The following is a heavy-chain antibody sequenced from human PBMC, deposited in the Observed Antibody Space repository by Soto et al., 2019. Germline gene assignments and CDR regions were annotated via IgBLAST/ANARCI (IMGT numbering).Heavy chain of an antibody. CDR1: GFIFDDYA. D-gene: IGHD4-17*01. Sequence: DVQLVESGGGLVQPGGSRRLSCVASGFIFDDYAMHWVRQAPGKGLEWVAGISWSSGRIDYGDSVKGRFTISRDTAKNSLYLQMNSLKTEDTAFYYCAKDKNYVDYGGPFDYWGQGSLVTVSS. V-gene: IGHV3-9*01. CDR2: ISWSSGRI. J-gene: IGHJ4*02. CDR3: AKDKNYVDYGGPFDY.